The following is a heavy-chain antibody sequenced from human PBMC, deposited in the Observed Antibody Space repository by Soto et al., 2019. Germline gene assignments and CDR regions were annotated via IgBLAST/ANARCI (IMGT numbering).Heavy chain of an antibody. J-gene: IGHJ4*02. CDR3: ARQLIAAAGTSPFDY. Sequence: SETLSLTCTVSGGSISSYYWSWIRQPPGKGLEWIGYIYYSGSTNYNPSLKSRVTISVDTSKNQFSLKLSSVTAADMALYYCARQLIAAAGTSPFDYWGQRTLVTVSS. V-gene: IGHV4-59*08. CDR1: GGSISSYY. D-gene: IGHD6-13*01. CDR2: IYYSGST.